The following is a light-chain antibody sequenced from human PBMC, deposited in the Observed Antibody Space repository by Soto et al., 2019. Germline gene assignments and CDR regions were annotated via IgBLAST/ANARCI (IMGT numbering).Light chain of an antibody. Sequence: DIQMTQSPSTLSASVGDRVTITCRASQSISSWLAWYQQKPGKAPKLLIYDASGLESGVPSRFSGSGSGTEFTLTISSLQPEDFATYYCQQYPYTFGQGTKLEIK. CDR1: QSISSW. V-gene: IGKV1-5*01. CDR3: QQYPYT. J-gene: IGKJ2*01. CDR2: DAS.